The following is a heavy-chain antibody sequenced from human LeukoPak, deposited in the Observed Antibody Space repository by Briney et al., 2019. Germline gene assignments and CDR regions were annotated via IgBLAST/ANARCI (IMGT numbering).Heavy chain of an antibody. CDR2: IKQDGSEK. V-gene: IGHV3-7*01. CDR1: GFTFSSYW. J-gene: IGHJ3*02. Sequence: GGSLRLSCAASGFTFSSYWMSWVRQAPGKGLEWVANIKQDGSEKYYVDSVKGRFTISRDNAKNSLYLQMNSLRAEDTAVYYCARDRFSFGLLNAFDIWGQGTMVTVSS. D-gene: IGHD3-16*01. CDR3: ARDRFSFGLLNAFDI.